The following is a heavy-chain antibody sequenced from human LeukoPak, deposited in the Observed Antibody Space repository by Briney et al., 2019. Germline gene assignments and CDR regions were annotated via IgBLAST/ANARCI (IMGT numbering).Heavy chain of an antibody. CDR2: IYYSGST. CDR1: GGSVSSGSYY. J-gene: IGHJ4*02. CDR3: ASSETYELSAAY. Sequence: SETLSLTCTVSGGSVSSGSYYWSWIRQPPGKGLEWIGYIYYSGSTNYNPSLKSRVTISVDTSKNQFSLKLSSVTAADTAVYYCASSETYELSAAYWGQGTLVTVSS. D-gene: IGHD2/OR15-2a*01. V-gene: IGHV4-61*01.